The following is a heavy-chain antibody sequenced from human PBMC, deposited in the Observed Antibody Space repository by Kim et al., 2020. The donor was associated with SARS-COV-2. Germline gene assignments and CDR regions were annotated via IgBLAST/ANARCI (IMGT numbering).Heavy chain of an antibody. CDR3: ARGRSTGAFDY. J-gene: IGHJ4*02. V-gene: IGHV4-34*01. Sequence: TNYNPSLKSRVTRSVDTSKNQFSLKLSSVTAADTAVYYCARGRSTGAFDYWGQGTLVTVSS. D-gene: IGHD2-2*01. CDR2: T.